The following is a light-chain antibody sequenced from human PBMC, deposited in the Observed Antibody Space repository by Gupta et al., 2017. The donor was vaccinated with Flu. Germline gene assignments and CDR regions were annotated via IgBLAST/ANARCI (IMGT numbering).Light chain of an antibody. Sequence: SYDLTQPPSVSVSPGQTASISCSGETLGDKYVSWYRQRAGQSPLLVIYQDYRRPSGIPERLSGSNSGNAATLTIAGTQAMDEADYYCQTWDNGTWVFGGGTKLTGL. CDR2: QDY. V-gene: IGLV3-1*01. J-gene: IGLJ3*02. CDR3: QTWDNGTWV. CDR1: TLGDKY.